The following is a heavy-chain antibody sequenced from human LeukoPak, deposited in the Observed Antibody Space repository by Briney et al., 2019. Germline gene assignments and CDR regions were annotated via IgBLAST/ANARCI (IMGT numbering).Heavy chain of an antibody. CDR1: GGSFSNYY. D-gene: IGHD6-19*01. CDR2: INQSGTT. CDR3: ARLRDYTSGWLGQFEP. J-gene: IGHJ5*02. V-gene: IGHV4-34*01. Sequence: MSSETLSLTCVVNGGSFSNYYWTWIRQPPGKGLQWLGEINQSGTTNYNPSLKSRMRISIDTSNNQFSLRLSSATAADTAVYYCARLRDYTSGWLGQFEPWGQGTLVIVSS.